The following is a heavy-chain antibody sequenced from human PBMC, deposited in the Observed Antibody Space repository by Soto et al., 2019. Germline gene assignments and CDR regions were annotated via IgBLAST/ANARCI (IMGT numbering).Heavy chain of an antibody. V-gene: IGHV3-23*01. CDR3: ARWSYLDY. D-gene: IGHD3-3*01. J-gene: IGHJ4*02. CDR1: GLTFGSRA. CDR2: ISGSDGKT. Sequence: LRLSCVASGLTFGSRAMSWVRQSPGEGLEWVSTISGSDGKTFYADSVKGRFSISRDTSQSTLYLQMNSLRADDTAMYYCARWSYLDYWGQGTRVTVSS.